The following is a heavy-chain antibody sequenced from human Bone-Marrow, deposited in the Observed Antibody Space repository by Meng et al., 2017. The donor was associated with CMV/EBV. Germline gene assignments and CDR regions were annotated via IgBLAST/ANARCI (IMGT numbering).Heavy chain of an antibody. J-gene: IGHJ5*01. CDR3: ARDLPGYYDSSGYSDS. Sequence: ASVKVSCKASGYTFTGYYMHWVRQAPGQGLEWMGWINPNSGGTNYAQKFQGRVTMTSDTSISTAYMELSRLRSDDTAVYYCARDLPGYYDSSGYSDSWGQGTLVTVSS. D-gene: IGHD3-22*01. CDR1: GYTFTGYY. CDR2: INPNSGGT. V-gene: IGHV1-2*02.